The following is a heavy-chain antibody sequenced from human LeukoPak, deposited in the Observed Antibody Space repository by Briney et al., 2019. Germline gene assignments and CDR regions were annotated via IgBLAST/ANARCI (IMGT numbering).Heavy chain of an antibody. Sequence: EGSLRLSCAASGFTFSSYWMSWVRQAPGKGLEWVANIKQDGREKYYVDSVKGRFTISRDNAKNSLSLQMNSLRAEDTAVYYCARGTTYYYDSSGYYYDYWGQGTLVTVSS. D-gene: IGHD3-22*01. J-gene: IGHJ4*02. CDR2: IKQDGREK. CDR3: ARGTTYYYDSSGYYYDY. CDR1: GFTFSSYW. V-gene: IGHV3-7*04.